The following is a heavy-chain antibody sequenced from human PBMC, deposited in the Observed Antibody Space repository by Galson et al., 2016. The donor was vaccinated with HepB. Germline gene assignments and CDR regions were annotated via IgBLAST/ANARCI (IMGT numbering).Heavy chain of an antibody. CDR2: TFYRSNWQN. V-gene: IGHV6-1*01. J-gene: IGHJ6*03. CDR3: ARITTLGYCSSTSCSYYMDV. Sequence: CAISGDSVSSNSAGWNWIRQSPSRGLEWLGRTFYRSNWQNDYAESVRSRITINPDTSKNQFSLKLSSVTAADTAVYYCARITTLGYCSSTSCSYYMDVWGKGTTVTASS. D-gene: IGHD2-2*01. CDR1: GDSVSSNSAG.